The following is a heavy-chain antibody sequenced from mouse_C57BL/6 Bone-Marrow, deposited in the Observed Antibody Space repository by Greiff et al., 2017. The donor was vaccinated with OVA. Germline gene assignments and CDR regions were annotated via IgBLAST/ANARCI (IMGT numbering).Heavy chain of an antibody. D-gene: IGHD1-1*01. CDR1: GYSFTGYF. V-gene: IGHV1-20*01. Sequence: EVQLQQSGPELVKPGASVKISCKASGYSFTGYFMHWVMQSHGKSLEWIGRIYPYNGDTFYNQKFKGKATLTVDKSSSTAYMELRSLTSEDSAVYYCARRHYCGSSLAYWGQGTLVTVSA. CDR2: IYPYNGDT. CDR3: ARRHYCGSSLAY. J-gene: IGHJ3*01.